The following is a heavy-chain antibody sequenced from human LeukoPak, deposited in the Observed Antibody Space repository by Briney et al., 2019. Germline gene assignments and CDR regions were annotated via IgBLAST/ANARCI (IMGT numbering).Heavy chain of an antibody. D-gene: IGHD2-2*02. J-gene: IGHJ3*02. CDR3: AHRTIYDAYDI. CDR2: IFWDDDK. Sequence: VSGPTLVKPTQTLTVTCTFSGFSLSTSGVGVGWIRQPPRKALECLALIFWDDDKRYSPSLKSRLTITKDTSKNQVVLAMTNMDPVDTATYYCAHRTIYDAYDIWGQGTMVTVSS. V-gene: IGHV2-5*02. CDR1: GFSLSTSGVG.